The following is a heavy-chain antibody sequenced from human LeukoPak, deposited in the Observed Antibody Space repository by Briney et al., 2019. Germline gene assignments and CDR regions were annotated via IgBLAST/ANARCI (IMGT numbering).Heavy chain of an antibody. CDR1: GFTFSSYW. CDR3: TTDSAEVPAANDY. J-gene: IGHJ4*02. D-gene: IGHD2-2*01. CDR2: INSDGSST. V-gene: IGHV3-74*01. Sequence: PGGSLRLSCAASGFTFSSYWMHWVRQAPGKGLVWVSRINSDGSSTSYADSVKGRFTISRDNAKNTLYLQMNSLKTEDTAVYYCTTDSAEVPAANDYWGQGTLVTVSS.